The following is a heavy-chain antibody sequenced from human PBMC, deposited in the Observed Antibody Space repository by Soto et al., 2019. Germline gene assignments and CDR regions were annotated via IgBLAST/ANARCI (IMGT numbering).Heavy chain of an antibody. V-gene: IGHV3-30*18. CDR3: AKAYSSGYYRQGGAFDI. J-gene: IGHJ3*02. Sequence: PGGSLRLSCAASGFTFSSYGMHWVRQAPGKGLEWVGVISYDGSNKYYADSVKGRFTISRDNSKNTLYLQMNSLRAEDTAVYYCAKAYSSGYYRQGGAFDIWGQGTMVTVSS. CDR2: ISYDGSNK. D-gene: IGHD3-22*01. CDR1: GFTFSSYG.